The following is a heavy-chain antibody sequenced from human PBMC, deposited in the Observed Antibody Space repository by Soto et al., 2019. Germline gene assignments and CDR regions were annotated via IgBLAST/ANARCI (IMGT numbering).Heavy chain of an antibody. V-gene: IGHV3-48*01. CDR1: GFTFSSYS. CDR2: IGIGSSTK. Sequence: GGSLRLSCAASGFTFSSYSMNWVRQAPGKGLEWVSYIGIGSSTKYYADSVKGRFTVSRDNAKNSLYLQMNSLRAEDTAVYYCARDRYYGSGSLSYYYYYGMDVWGQGTTVTVSS. D-gene: IGHD3-10*01. CDR3: ARDRYYGSGSLSYYYYYGMDV. J-gene: IGHJ6*02.